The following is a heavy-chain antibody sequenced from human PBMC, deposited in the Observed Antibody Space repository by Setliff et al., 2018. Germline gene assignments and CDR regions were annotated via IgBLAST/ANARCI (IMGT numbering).Heavy chain of an antibody. Sequence: GASVKVSCKASGGSFNNYPISWVRQAPGQGLEWMGGIIPMFRTGKYAQKFQGRVTITADESASTAYMELSSLRLEDTAVYYCARGKMGVVAVAGKYCVMDVWGQGTTVTVSS. J-gene: IGHJ6*02. D-gene: IGHD6-19*01. CDR2: IIPMFRTG. CDR1: GGSFNNYP. V-gene: IGHV1-69*13. CDR3: ARGKMGVVAVAGKYCVMDV.